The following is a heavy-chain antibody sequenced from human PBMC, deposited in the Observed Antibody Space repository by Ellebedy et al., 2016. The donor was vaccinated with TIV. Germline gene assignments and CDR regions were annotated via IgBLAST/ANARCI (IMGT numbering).Heavy chain of an antibody. J-gene: IGHJ4*02. D-gene: IGHD4-23*01. V-gene: IGHV4-38-2*02. CDR2: MYHSGST. CDR1: GSSISSGYY. Sequence: MPGGSLRLSCSVSGSSISSGYYWGWIRQPPGRGLEWIGSMYHSGSTYYSPSLKSRVTISVDTSKNQLSRRLSSVIAADTAVYYCARDGAGRWDYWGPGTLVTVS. CDR3: ARDGAGRWDY.